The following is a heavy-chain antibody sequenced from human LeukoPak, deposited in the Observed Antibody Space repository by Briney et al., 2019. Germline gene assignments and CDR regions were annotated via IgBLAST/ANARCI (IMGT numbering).Heavy chain of an antibody. Sequence: GGSLRLSCAASGFTFDDYAMHWVRQAPGEGLEWVSGISWNSGSIGYADSVKGRFTISRDNAKNSLYLQMNSLRAEDTALYYCAKDTWTDSSSSFDYWGQGTLVTVSS. D-gene: IGHD6-13*01. CDR1: GFTFDDYA. CDR3: AKDTWTDSSSSFDY. J-gene: IGHJ4*02. V-gene: IGHV3-9*01. CDR2: ISWNSGSI.